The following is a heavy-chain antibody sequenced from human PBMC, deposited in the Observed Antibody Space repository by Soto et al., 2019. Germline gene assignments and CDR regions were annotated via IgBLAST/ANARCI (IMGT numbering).Heavy chain of an antibody. J-gene: IGHJ4*02. D-gene: IGHD3-22*01. Sequence: GGSLRLSCTASGIIFSNTWINWVRQAPGKGLDWVGRIKSNTDGGTTDYATPVKGRFALSRDDSQNTLYLQMTGLKAEDTAVYYCATDPPRTYYDNNGPMGNWGQGPLVTVSS. CDR3: ATDPPRTYYDNNGPMGN. V-gene: IGHV3-15*01. CDR1: GIIFSNTW. CDR2: IKSNTDGGTT.